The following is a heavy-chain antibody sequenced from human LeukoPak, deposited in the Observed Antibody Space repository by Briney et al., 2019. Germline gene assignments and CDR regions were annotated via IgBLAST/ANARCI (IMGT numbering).Heavy chain of an antibody. CDR2: INHSGST. CDR1: GGSFSGYY. J-gene: IGHJ3*02. V-gene: IGHV4-34*01. Sequence: SETLSLTCAVYGGSFSGYYWSWIRQPPGKGLEWIGEINHSGSTNYNPSLKSRVTISVDTSKNQFSLKLSSVTAADTAVYYCARDREEGAFDIWGQGTMVTVSS. CDR3: ARDREEGAFDI.